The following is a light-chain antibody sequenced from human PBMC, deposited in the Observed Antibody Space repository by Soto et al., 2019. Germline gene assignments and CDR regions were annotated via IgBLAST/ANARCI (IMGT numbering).Light chain of an antibody. J-gene: IGLJ3*02. CDR2: EVT. Sequence: QSVLTQPASVSGSPGQSITISCTGTSSDVGNYNLVSWYQHHPGKAPKLMIYEVTKRPSGVSNRFSGSKSGNTASLTISGLQAEDEADYYCCSYAGSTTLWVFGGGTKLTVL. CDR3: CSYAGSTTLWV. CDR1: SSDVGNYNL. V-gene: IGLV2-23*02.